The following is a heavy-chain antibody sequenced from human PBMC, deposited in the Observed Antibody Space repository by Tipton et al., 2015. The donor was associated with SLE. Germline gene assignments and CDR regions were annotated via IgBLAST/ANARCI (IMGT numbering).Heavy chain of an antibody. D-gene: IGHD3-3*01. CDR3: ARVFVFGEVLAPQYYYMDV. CDR1: GDSISSSSYY. Sequence: TLSLTCTVSGDSISSSSYYWGWTRQPPGKGLESIGIIFYSGTTYYNPSLKSRVTISVDTSKNQFSLKLSSVTAADTAVYYCARVFVFGEVLAPQYYYMDVWGKGTTVTVSS. CDR2: IFYSGTT. J-gene: IGHJ6*03. V-gene: IGHV4-39*07.